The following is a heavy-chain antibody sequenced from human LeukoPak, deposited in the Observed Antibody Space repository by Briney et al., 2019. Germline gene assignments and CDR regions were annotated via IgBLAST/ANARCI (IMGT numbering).Heavy chain of an antibody. CDR2: IKSKTDGGTT. Sequence: GGSLRLSCAASGFTFSNAWMSWVRQAPGKGLEWVGRIKSKTDGGTTDYAAPVKGRFTISRDDSKNTLYLQMNSLKTEDTAVYYCATDTLYCSSTSCYQIDYWGQGTLVTVSS. D-gene: IGHD2-2*01. J-gene: IGHJ4*02. CDR1: GFTFSNAW. CDR3: ATDTLYCSSTSCYQIDY. V-gene: IGHV3-15*01.